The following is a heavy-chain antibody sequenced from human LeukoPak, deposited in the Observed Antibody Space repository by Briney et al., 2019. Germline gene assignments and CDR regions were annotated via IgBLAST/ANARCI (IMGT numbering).Heavy chain of an antibody. CDR3: ALRYNWNDVLLDY. V-gene: IGHV1-69*02. D-gene: IGHD1-20*01. CDR2: IIPILGIA. J-gene: IGHJ4*02. Sequence: SVKLSCKASGGTFSSYTISWVRQAPGQGLEWMGRIIPILGIANYAQKFQGRVTITADKSTSTAYMELSSLRSEDTAVYYCALRYNWNDVLLDYWGQGTLVTASS. CDR1: GGTFSSYT.